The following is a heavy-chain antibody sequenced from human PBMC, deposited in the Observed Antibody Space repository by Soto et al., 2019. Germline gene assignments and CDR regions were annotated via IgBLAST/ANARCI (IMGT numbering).Heavy chain of an antibody. Sequence: QVQLVESGGGVVQPGRSLRLSCAASGFTFSSYGMHWVRQAPGKGLEWVAVTWYDGSNKYYADSVKGRFTISRDNSKNTLNLQMNSLRAEDTAVYYCARGYSYGYGYFDYWGKGTLVTVSS. CDR3: ARGYSYGYGYFDY. D-gene: IGHD5-18*01. CDR2: TWYDGSNK. J-gene: IGHJ4*02. CDR1: GFTFSSYG. V-gene: IGHV3-33*01.